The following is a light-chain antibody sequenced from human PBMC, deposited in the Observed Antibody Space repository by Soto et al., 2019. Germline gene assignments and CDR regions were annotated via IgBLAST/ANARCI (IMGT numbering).Light chain of an antibody. CDR3: QSYDSSLSGWV. CDR2: GNS. CDR1: SSNIGAGYG. J-gene: IGLJ3*02. Sequence: QAVVTQPPSVSGAPGQRVTISCTGSSSNIGAGYGVHWYKQLPGTAPKLLIYGNSNRPSGVPDRFSGSKSGTSASLAITGLQAEDEADYYCQSYDSSLSGWVFGGGTKVTVL. V-gene: IGLV1-40*01.